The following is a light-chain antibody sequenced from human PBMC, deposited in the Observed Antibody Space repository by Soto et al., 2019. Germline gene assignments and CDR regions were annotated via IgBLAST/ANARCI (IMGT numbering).Light chain of an antibody. Sequence: QSALTQPASVSGSPGQSITISCTGTSSDNGHYDYVSWYQQHPGKAPKLMIYHVTYRPSGVSNRYSGSKSGNSASLTISGRQADDEADYYCCSLTTSHTYVFGSGTKVTVL. CDR1: SSDNGHYDY. CDR3: CSLTTSHTYV. CDR2: HVT. J-gene: IGLJ1*01. V-gene: IGLV2-14*03.